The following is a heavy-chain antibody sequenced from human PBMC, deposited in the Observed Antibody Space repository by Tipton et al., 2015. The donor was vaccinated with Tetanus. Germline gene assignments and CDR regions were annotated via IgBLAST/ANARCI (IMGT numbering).Heavy chain of an antibody. D-gene: IGHD4-23*01. CDR2: IRSRPHNFAT. CDR3: SRLDYGGYEGY. CDR1: GFPFSGSA. Sequence: SLRLSCAASGFPFSGSAIHWVRQASGKGLEWVGRIRSRPHNFATSYAASVKGRFTISRDDSLNTSYLHMNSLKIEDTATYFCSRLDYGGYEGYWGEGTPVTVSS. J-gene: IGHJ4*01. V-gene: IGHV3-73*01.